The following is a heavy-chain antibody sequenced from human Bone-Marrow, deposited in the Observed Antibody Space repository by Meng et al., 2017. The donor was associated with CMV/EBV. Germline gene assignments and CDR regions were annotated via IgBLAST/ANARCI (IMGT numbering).Heavy chain of an antibody. CDR2: IYYSGNT. Sequence: SETLSLTCTVSGGSISSSSYYWGWIRQPPGKGLEWIGSIYYSGNTYYNPSLKSRVTISVDRSKNQFSLKLRSVTAADTAVYYCAGGPRHYDILTGYSNPEYFQHWGQGTRVTGSS. CDR3: AGGPRHYDILTGYSNPEYFQH. D-gene: IGHD3-9*01. CDR1: GGSISSSSYY. V-gene: IGHV4-39*01. J-gene: IGHJ1*01.